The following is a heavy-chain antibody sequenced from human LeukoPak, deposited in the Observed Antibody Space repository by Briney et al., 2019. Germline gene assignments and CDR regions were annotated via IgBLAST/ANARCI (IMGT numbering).Heavy chain of an antibody. D-gene: IGHD5-18*01. CDR3: ARGEDYGYGWSYYYYYMDV. V-gene: IGHV4-39*07. CDR2: IYYSGST. CDR1: GGSISSSSYY. Sequence: SETLSLTCTVSGGSISSSSYYWGWIRQPPGTGLEWIGSIYYSGSTYYNPSLKSRVTISVDTSKNQFSLKLSSVTAADTAVYYCARGEDYGYGWSYYYYYMDVWGKGTTVTISS. J-gene: IGHJ6*03.